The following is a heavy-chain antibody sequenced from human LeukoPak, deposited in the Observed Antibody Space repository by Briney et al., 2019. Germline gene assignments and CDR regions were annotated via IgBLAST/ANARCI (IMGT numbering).Heavy chain of an antibody. CDR2: ISYDGANK. D-gene: IGHD3-22*01. CDR1: GFIFSSYA. V-gene: IGHV3-30*18. Sequence: GGSLRLSCAASGFIFSSYAMHWVRQAPGKGLEWLAVISYDGANKYYADSVKGRFTISKDTSKNTLYLQMNSLRDADTAVYYCAKELDHDSSGYAPTDYWGQGTLVTVSS. J-gene: IGHJ4*02. CDR3: AKELDHDSSGYAPTDY.